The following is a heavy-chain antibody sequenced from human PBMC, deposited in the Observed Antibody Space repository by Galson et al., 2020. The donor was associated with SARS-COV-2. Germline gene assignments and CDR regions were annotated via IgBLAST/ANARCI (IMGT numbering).Heavy chain of an antibody. CDR2: IQSTPDGGTP. CDR3: TTVRDLGY. V-gene: IGHV3-15*01. J-gene: IGHJ4*02. Sequence: GGSLRLSCAASGFTFTYARMNWVRQAPGKGLEWVGRIQSTPDGGTPDYAAPVKGRFTISRDDSKNTLYLQMNSLTTEDTAVYYCTTVRDLGYWGQGTLVAVSS. CDR1: GFTFTYAR.